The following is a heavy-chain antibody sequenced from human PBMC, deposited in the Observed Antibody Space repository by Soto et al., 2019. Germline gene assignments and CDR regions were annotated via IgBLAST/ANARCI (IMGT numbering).Heavy chain of an antibody. J-gene: IGHJ4*02. CDR2: IYYSGST. CDR3: ARREIQDPIDY. CDR1: GGSISSGGYY. V-gene: IGHV4-31*11. Sequence: PSETLSLTCAVSGGSISSGGYYWSWIRQHPGKGLEWIGYIYYSGSTYYNPSLKSRVTISVDTSKNQFSLKLSSVTAADTAVYYCARREIQDPIDYWGQGTLVTVSS. D-gene: IGHD1-26*01.